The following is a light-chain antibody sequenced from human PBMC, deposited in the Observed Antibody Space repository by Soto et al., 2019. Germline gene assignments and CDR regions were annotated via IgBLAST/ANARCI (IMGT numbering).Light chain of an antibody. J-gene: IGLJ1*01. V-gene: IGLV1-40*01. CDR1: NXNIGAGYD. CDR2: GHR. Sequence: QSVLTQPHSVSGAPGQRVTICCTGNNXNIGAGYDIHWYQQLPGTAPKLLIYGHRNRPSGVPDRFSGSKSGTSASLAISGLQAEDEADYFCQSYDSSLSGSYVFGTGTKVTVL. CDR3: QSYDSSLSGSYV.